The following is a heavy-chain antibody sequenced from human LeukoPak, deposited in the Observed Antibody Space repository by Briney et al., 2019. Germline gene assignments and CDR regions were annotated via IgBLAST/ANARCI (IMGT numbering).Heavy chain of an antibody. Sequence: GGSLRLSCAASGFTFSNAWMSWVRQAPGKGPEWVGRIKSKTDGGTTDHAAPVKGRFTISRDDSKNTLYLQMNSLKTEDTAVYYCTTGRTGAIYHYYMDVWGKGTTVTVSS. CDR3: TTGRTGAIYHYYMDV. CDR1: GFTFSNAW. D-gene: IGHD1-1*01. V-gene: IGHV3-15*01. CDR2: IKSKTDGGTT. J-gene: IGHJ6*03.